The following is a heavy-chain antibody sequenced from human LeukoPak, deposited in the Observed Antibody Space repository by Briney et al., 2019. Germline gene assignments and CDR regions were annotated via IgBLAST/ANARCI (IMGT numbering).Heavy chain of an antibody. D-gene: IGHD3-22*01. V-gene: IGHV5-51*01. CDR3: ASSDSSGYYPVSIPFDY. J-gene: IGHJ4*02. CDR2: IYPGDSDT. Sequence: GESLKISCKGSGYSFTSYWIGWVRQMPGKGLEWMGIIYPGDSDTRYSPSFQGQVTISADKSISTAYLQWSSLKASDTAMYYCASSDSSGYYPVSIPFDYWGQGTLVTVSS. CDR1: GYSFTSYW.